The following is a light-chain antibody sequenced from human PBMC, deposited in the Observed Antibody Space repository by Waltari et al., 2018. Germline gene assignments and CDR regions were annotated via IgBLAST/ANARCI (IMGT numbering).Light chain of an antibody. CDR3: SSYVGYKNNYV. J-gene: IGLJ1*01. Sequence: QSALTQPPSASGSPGQSVPISCTGTRSDVGGYNYVPCYQQYPGKAPKVMIYGVNKRPSGVPDRFSGSKSGNTASLTVSGLQAEDEADYYCSSYVGYKNNYVFGTGTKVTVL. V-gene: IGLV2-8*01. CDR1: RSDVGGYNY. CDR2: GVN.